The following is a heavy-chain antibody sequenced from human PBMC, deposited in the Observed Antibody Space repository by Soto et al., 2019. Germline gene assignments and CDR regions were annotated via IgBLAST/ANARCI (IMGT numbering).Heavy chain of an antibody. D-gene: IGHD3-3*01. J-gene: IGHJ6*02. CDR2: IFYSGST. CDR3: ARDGGTNGMDV. CDR1: GGSISSYY. V-gene: IGHV4-59*01. Sequence: QVQLQESGPGLVKPSETLSLTCTVSGGSISSYYWSWIRQPPGKGLEWIGYIFYSGSTNYNPSLKSRVTISVATSKNLFSLKLSSVTAADTAVYYCARDGGTNGMDVWGQGTTVTVSS.